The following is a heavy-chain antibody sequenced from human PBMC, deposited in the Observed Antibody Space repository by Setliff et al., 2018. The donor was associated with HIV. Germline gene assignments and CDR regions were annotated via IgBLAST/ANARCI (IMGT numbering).Heavy chain of an antibody. CDR3: ARVRRGSSWTLTTLRTFDY. V-gene: IGHV1-8*02. Sequence: ASVKVSCKASGYTFSSYDINWVRQATGQGLEWTGWMNTNSGNTGYAQKFQGRVTMTRNTSISTAYMELSSLRSEDTAVYYCARVRRGSSWTLTTLRTFDYWGQGTLFTVSS. CDR2: MNTNSGNT. CDR1: GYTFSSYD. J-gene: IGHJ4*02. D-gene: IGHD4-17*01.